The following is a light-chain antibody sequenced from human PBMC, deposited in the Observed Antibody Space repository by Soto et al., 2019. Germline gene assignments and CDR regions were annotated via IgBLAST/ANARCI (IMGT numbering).Light chain of an antibody. CDR1: SSDVGGYNY. V-gene: IGLV2-14*01. Sequence: QSALTQPASVSGSPGQSITISCTGTSSDVGGYNYVAWYQQHSGKAPKLMIYDVGNRPSGVSDRFSGSKSGDTASLTISGLQAEDEAEYYCSSYTSSATLVFGGGTKVTVL. CDR3: SSYTSSATLV. CDR2: DVG. J-gene: IGLJ3*02.